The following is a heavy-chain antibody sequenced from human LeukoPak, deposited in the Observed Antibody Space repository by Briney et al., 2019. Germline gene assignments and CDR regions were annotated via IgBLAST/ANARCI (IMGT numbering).Heavy chain of an antibody. D-gene: IGHD6-13*01. CDR2: IVVGSGNT. Sequence: SVKVSCKASGYTFTSSAVQWVRQARGQRLEWIGWIVVGSGNTNYAQKLQGRVTMTTDTSTSTAYMELRSLRSDDTAVYYCARDTEYSSSWYGDNWFDPWGQGTLVTVSS. CDR1: GYTFTSSA. J-gene: IGHJ5*02. CDR3: ARDTEYSSSWYGDNWFDP. V-gene: IGHV1-58*01.